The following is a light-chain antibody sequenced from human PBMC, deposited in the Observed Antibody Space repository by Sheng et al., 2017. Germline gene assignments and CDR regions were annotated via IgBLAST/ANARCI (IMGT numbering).Light chain of an antibody. CDR2: VAS. CDR3: QQYGSSSIFT. Sequence: DIQMTQSPSTVSASVGDRVTITCRASQGINDWLAWYQQRPGKAPKVLIYVASRLQSGVPSRFSGSGSGTDFTLTISSLQPEDFAVYYCQQYGSSSIFTFGPGTKVDIK. V-gene: IGKV1-12*01. J-gene: IGKJ3*01. CDR1: QGINDW.